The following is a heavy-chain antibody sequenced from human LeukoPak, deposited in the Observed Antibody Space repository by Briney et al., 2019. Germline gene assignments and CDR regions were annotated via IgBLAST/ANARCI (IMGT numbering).Heavy chain of an antibody. D-gene: IGHD4-17*01. J-gene: IGHJ4*02. CDR3: ARGSAVTTTVY. CDR1: GYTFSSYY. CDR2: INPSGGST. Sequence: GASVKVSCKASGYTFSSYYMHWVRQAPGQGLEWMGIINPSGGSTSCAQKFQGRVTMTRDTSTSTAYMELSSLRSEDTAVYYCARGSAVTTTVYWGQGTLVTVSS. V-gene: IGHV1-46*01.